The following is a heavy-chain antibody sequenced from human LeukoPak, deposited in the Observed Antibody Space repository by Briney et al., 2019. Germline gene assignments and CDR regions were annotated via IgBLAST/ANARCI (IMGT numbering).Heavy chain of an antibody. CDR2: TYYSGST. Sequence: SQTLSLTCTVSGVSISSGGYYWSWIRQPPGKGLEWIGYTYYSGSTYYNPSLKSRVTISVDTSKNQFSLKLSSVTAADTAVYYCARPYYYDSRIDPWGQGTRVTVSS. D-gene: IGHD3-22*01. CDR3: ARPYYYDSRIDP. V-gene: IGHV4-30-4*01. J-gene: IGHJ5*02. CDR1: GVSISSGGYY.